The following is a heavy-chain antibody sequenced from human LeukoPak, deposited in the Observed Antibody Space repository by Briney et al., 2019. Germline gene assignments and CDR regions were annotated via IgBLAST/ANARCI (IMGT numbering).Heavy chain of an antibody. Sequence: KTSETLSLTCAVYGGSFSGYYWSWIRQPPGKGLEWIGEINHSGRTNYNPSLKSRVTISVATSKNQFSLKLSSVTAADTAVYYCARSPNGSGSYPHYWGQGTLVTVSS. CDR1: GGSFSGYY. CDR2: INHSGRT. D-gene: IGHD3-10*01. J-gene: IGHJ4*02. CDR3: ARSPNGSGSYPHY. V-gene: IGHV4-34*01.